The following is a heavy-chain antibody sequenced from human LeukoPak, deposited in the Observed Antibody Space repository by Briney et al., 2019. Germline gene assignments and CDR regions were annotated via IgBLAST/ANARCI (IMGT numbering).Heavy chain of an antibody. V-gene: IGHV4-59*01. Sequence: PSETLSLTCTVSGGSISSYYWSWIRQPPGKGLEWIGYIYYSGRTNYNPSLKSRVTISVDTSKNQFSLKLSSVTAADTAVYYCARVMDIVYYFDYWGQGTLVTVSS. CDR3: ARVMDIVYYFDY. CDR2: IYYSGRT. D-gene: IGHD5-12*01. CDR1: GGSISSYY. J-gene: IGHJ4*02.